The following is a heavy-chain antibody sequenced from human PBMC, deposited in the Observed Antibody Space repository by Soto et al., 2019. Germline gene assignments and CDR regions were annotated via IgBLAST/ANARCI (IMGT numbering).Heavy chain of an antibody. CDR3: AKMLVPAAMVIYYYYYMDV. CDR2: ISGSGGST. Sequence: EVQLLESGGGLVQPGGSLRLSCAASGFTFSSYAMSWVRQAPGKGLEWVSAISGSGGSTYYADSVKGRFTISRDNSKNTLYLKMISLRAEDTAVYYCAKMLVPAAMVIYYYYYMDVWGKGTTVTVSS. V-gene: IGHV3-23*01. D-gene: IGHD2-2*01. CDR1: GFTFSSYA. J-gene: IGHJ6*03.